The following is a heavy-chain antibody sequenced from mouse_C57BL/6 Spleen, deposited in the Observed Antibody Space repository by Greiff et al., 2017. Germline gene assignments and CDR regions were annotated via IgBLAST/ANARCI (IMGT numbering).Heavy chain of an antibody. CDR1: GFNIKDYY. CDR3: TKAFYYGSSPYFDY. D-gene: IGHD1-1*01. CDR2: IDPEDGDT. J-gene: IGHJ2*01. Sequence: EVQLQQSGAELVRPGASVKLSCTASGFNIKDYYMHWVKQRPEQGLEWIGRIDPEDGDTEYAPKFQGKATMTADTSSNTAYLQLSSLTSEDTAVYYCTKAFYYGSSPYFDYWGQGTTLTVSS. V-gene: IGHV14-1*01.